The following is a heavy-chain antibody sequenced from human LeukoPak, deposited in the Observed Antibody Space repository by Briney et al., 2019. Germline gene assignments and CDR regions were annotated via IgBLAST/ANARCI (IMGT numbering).Heavy chain of an antibody. D-gene: IGHD7-27*01. CDR1: GGSFSGNF. J-gene: IGHJ4*02. CDR2: INHRGNT. CDR3: TREVWGSTFPDY. V-gene: IGHV4-34*01. Sequence: PSETLSLTCAVYGGSFSGNFWSWFRQPPGKGLEWSGEINHRGNTNYNPSLKSRVTISVDTSKNQFSLKLSSVTAAHTAVYYCTREVWGSTFPDYWGQGTLVTVSS.